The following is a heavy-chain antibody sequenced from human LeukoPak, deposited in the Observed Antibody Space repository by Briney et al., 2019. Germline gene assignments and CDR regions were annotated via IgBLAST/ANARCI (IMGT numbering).Heavy chain of an antibody. D-gene: IGHD3-16*01. CDR1: GYTFTSND. J-gene: IGHJ6*03. CDR3: ARDMTATYYYYMDV. V-gene: IGHV1-8*01. Sequence: ASVKVSCKASGYTFTSNDINWVRQATGQGLEWMGWMSPNSGNTGYAQKFQGRVTMTRNTSISTAYMELSSLRSEDTAVYYCARDMTATYYYYMDVWGKGTTVTVSS. CDR2: MSPNSGNT.